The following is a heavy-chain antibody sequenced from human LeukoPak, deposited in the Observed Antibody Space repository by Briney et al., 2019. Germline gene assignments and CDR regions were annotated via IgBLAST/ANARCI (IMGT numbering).Heavy chain of an antibody. V-gene: IGHV1-46*01. CDR3: ARNDPFDY. CDR1: GYTFTSYY. CDR2: INPSGGST. J-gene: IGHJ4*02. Sequence: ASVKVSCKASGYTFTSYYMHWVRQAPGQGLEWMGIINPSGGSTSYAQKFQGRVTITRNTSISTAYMELSSLRSEDTAVYYCARNDPFDYWGQGTLVTVSS. D-gene: IGHD3-16*01.